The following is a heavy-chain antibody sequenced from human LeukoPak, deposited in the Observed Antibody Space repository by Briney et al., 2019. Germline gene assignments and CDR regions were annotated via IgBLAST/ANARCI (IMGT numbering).Heavy chain of an antibody. CDR2: ISGTGGST. V-gene: IGHV3-23*01. CDR1: GFSSCA. J-gene: IGHJ5*02. Sequence: PGGSLRLSCAASGFSSCAMSWVRQGPGKGLEWVSAISGTGGSTFYADSVKGRFTISRDNSKNTLYLQMNSLRAEDTAVYYCAKDRNSGWSGQFDLWGQGTLVTVSS. D-gene: IGHD6-19*01. CDR3: AKDRNSGWSGQFDL.